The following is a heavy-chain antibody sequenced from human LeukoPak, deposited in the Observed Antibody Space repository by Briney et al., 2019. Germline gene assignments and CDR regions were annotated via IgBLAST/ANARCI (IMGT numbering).Heavy chain of an antibody. J-gene: IGHJ4*02. CDR1: GFTFSSYW. V-gene: IGHV3-7*03. Sequence: PGGSLRLSCAASGFTFSSYWMSWVRQAPGKGLEWVANIKQDGSEKYYVDSVKGRFTISRDNAKNSLYLQMNSLRAEDTAVYYCAKDSGGYDPNFDYWGQGTLVTVSS. D-gene: IGHD5-12*01. CDR3: AKDSGGYDPNFDY. CDR2: IKQDGSEK.